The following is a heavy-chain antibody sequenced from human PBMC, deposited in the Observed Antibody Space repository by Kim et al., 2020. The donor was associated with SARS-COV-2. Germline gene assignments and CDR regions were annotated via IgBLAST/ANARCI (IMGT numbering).Heavy chain of an antibody. D-gene: IGHD3-3*01. CDR1: GGSISSGGYY. J-gene: IGHJ3*02. CDR2: IYYSGST. CDR3: ARGDTIFGVVINAFDI. V-gene: IGHV4-31*03. Sequence: SETLSLTCTVSGGSISSGGYYWSWIRQHPWKGLEWIGFIYYSGSTYYNPSLKSRVTISVDTSKNQFSLKLSSVTAADTAVYYCARGDTIFGVVINAFDIWGQGTMVTVSS.